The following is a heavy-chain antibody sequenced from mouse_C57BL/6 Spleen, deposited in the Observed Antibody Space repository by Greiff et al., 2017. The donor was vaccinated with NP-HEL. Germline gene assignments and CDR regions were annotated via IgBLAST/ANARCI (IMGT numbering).Heavy chain of an antibody. D-gene: IGHD2-3*01. CDR1: GYTFTSYW. J-gene: IGHJ1*03. V-gene: IGHV1-69*01. CDR3: ARSNDGYYEYFDV. Sequence: QVQLQQPGAELVMPGASVKLSCKASGYTFTSYWMHWVKQRPGQGLEWIGEIDPSDSYTNYNQKFKGKSTLTVDKSSSTAYMQLSSLTSEDSAVYYCARSNDGYYEYFDVWGTGTTVTVSS. CDR2: IDPSDSYT.